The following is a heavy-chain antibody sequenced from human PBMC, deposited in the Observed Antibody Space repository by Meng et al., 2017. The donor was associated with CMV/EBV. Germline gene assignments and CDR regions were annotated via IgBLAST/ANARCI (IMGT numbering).Heavy chain of an antibody. CDR1: GFTVTSNY. D-gene: IGHD6-6*01. J-gene: IGHJ6*02. Sequence: GESLKISCAASGFTVTSNYMRWVRQAPGKGLEWVSVIYSGGSAYFADSVKGRFTISRDNSKNTVFLQMNSLRSEDTAVYYWARVLHSSSAYGMDVWGQGTTVTVSS. CDR3: ARVLHSSSAYGMDV. CDR2: IYSGGSA. V-gene: IGHV3-53*01.